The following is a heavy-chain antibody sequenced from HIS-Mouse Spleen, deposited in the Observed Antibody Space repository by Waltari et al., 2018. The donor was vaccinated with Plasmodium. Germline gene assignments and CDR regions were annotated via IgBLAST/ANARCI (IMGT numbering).Heavy chain of an antibody. V-gene: IGHV3-7*01. CDR2: IKQDGSEK. CDR1: GFTFGSYW. D-gene: IGHD6-13*01. Sequence: EVQLVESGGGLVQPGGSLRLSCAASGFTFGSYWMSWVRQAPGKGLEWVANIKQDGSEKYYVDSVKGRFTISRDNAKNSLYPQMNSLRAEDTAVYYCASSWYWYFDLWGRGTLVTVSS. J-gene: IGHJ2*01. CDR3: ASSWYWYFDL.